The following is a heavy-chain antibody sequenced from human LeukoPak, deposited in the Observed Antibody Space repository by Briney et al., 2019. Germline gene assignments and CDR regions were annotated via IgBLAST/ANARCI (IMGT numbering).Heavy chain of an antibody. J-gene: IGHJ5*02. D-gene: IGHD4-17*01. V-gene: IGHV1-69*13. CDR3: ARDYGDYGNWFDP. CDR1: GGTFSSYA. CDR2: IIPIFGTA. Sequence: SVKVSCKASGGTFSSYAISWVRQAPGQGLEWMGGIIPIFGTANYAQKFQGRVTITADESTSTAYMELSSLRSEDTAVYYCARDYGDYGNWFDPWGQGTLVTVSS.